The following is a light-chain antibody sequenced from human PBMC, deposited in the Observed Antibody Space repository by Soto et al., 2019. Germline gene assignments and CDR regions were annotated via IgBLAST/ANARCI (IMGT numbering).Light chain of an antibody. CDR3: QQYHNWPRT. V-gene: IGKV1-5*01. Sequence: DVHMTQSPSSLAVSLGDRVTITCRTSQNINAWLAWYQQRPGQAPKLMIYDASTVQSGVPSRFRGSGSGTEFTLTINSLQAEDCEVYYCQQYHNWPRTFGQGTRLDIK. CDR1: QNINAW. J-gene: IGKJ5*01. CDR2: DAS.